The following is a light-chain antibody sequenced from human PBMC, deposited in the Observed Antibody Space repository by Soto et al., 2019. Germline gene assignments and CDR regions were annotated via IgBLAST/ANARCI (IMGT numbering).Light chain of an antibody. Sequence: EIVMTQSPATLSVSPGEGATLSCRASQSVSSSYLTWYQQKPGQAPRVLIYGASTRATGSPARFSGSGSGTEFTLTISSLQSEDFVVYFCQQYDSWPWTFGQGTKVDI. CDR1: QSVSSSY. V-gene: IGKV3-15*01. CDR3: QQYDSWPWT. J-gene: IGKJ1*01. CDR2: GAS.